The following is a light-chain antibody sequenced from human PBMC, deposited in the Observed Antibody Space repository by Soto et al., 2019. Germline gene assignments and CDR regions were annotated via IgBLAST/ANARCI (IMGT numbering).Light chain of an antibody. CDR3: CSYAGTSSHVL. CDR2: EAT. V-gene: IGLV2-23*01. J-gene: IGLJ2*01. CDR1: NSDVGSYNL. Sequence: QSALTQPASVSGSPGQSITISCTGTNSDVGSYNLVSGYQQHPDKAPKLMIYEATKRPSGVSNRFSGSKSGNTASLTVSGLQAEDEADYYCCSYAGTSSHVLFGGGTKLTVL.